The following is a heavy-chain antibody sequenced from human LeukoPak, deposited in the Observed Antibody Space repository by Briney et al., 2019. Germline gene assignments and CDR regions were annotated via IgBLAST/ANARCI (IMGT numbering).Heavy chain of an antibody. J-gene: IGHJ4*02. V-gene: IGHV4-39*01. D-gene: IGHD3-10*01. Sequence: SETLSLNCSVSGGSISSSSYYWGWIRQPPGKGLEWIGSFYYSGSTYYNPSLKSRVTMSVDTSKNQFSLKLSSVTAADTAVYYCARSHVLLWFGEHGYWGQGTLVTVSS. CDR1: GGSISSSSYY. CDR2: FYYSGST. CDR3: ARSHVLLWFGEHGY.